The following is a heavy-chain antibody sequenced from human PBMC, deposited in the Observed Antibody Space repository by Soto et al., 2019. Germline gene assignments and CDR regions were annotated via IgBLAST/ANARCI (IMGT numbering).Heavy chain of an antibody. CDR2: IMPIFGTV. J-gene: IGHJ4*02. CDR1: GVSFRSYS. CDR3: ARDIAYSSAAY. V-gene: IGHV1-69*12. D-gene: IGHD6-19*01. Sequence: QVHLVQSGAEVKKPGSSVRVSCKASGVSFRSYSISWVRQAPGQGLEWMGGIMPIFGTVNYARKFQGRVTITADESTSTVYMELSSLRSEDTAVYYCARDIAYSSAAYWGQGTLVTVSS.